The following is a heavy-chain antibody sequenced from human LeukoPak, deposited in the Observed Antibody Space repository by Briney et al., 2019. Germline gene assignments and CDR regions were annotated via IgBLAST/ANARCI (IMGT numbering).Heavy chain of an antibody. D-gene: IGHD2-15*01. CDR2: IIPIFGTA. CDR3: ARGYCSGGSCHHFES. Sequence: SVKVSFKASGGTFSSYAISWVRQAPGQGLEWMGGIIPIFGTANYAQKFQGRVTITADESTSTAYMELSSLRSEDTAVYYCARGYCSGGSCHHFESWGQGTLVTVSS. V-gene: IGHV1-69*13. CDR1: GGTFSSYA. J-gene: IGHJ4*02.